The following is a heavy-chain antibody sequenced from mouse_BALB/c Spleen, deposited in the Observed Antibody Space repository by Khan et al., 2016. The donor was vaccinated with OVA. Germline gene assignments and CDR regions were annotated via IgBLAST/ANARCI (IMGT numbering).Heavy chain of an antibody. Sequence: QVQLQQSGAELARPGASVKMSCKASGYTFTTYTMHWVKQRPGQGLEWIGYINPSNGYTNYNQKFKDKSTLTKDKSSSTAYMQLSSLTSDYSAVYYCAREGAYYRSDGWFSYWGQGTLVTVSA. CDR3: AREGAYYRSDGWFSY. CDR1: GYTFTTYT. D-gene: IGHD2-14*01. J-gene: IGHJ3*01. V-gene: IGHV1-4*01. CDR2: INPSNGYT.